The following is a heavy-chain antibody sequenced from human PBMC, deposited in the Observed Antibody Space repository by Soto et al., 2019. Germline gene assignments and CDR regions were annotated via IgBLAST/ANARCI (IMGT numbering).Heavy chain of an antibody. J-gene: IGHJ4*02. D-gene: IGHD3-22*01. CDR3: ATGDSSGYYYHSFDY. CDR1: GFTFSSYA. V-gene: IGHV3-23*01. CDR2: ISGSGGST. Sequence: GGSLRLSCAASGFTFSSYAMNWVRQAPGKGLEWVSAISGSGGSTYYADSVKGRFTISRDNSKNTLYLQMNSLRAEDTAVYYCATGDSSGYYYHSFDYWGQGTLVTVSS.